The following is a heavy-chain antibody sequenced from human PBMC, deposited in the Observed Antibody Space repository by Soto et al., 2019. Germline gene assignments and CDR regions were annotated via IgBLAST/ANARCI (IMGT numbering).Heavy chain of an antibody. CDR1: GGTFSSYA. V-gene: IGHV1-2*04. J-gene: IGHJ6*02. D-gene: IGHD2-2*02. CDR3: ARDQGPIVPAAIDLVYYGMDV. Sequence: GASVKVSCKASGGTFSSYAISWVRQAPGQGLELMGWINPNSGGTNYAQKFQGWVTMTRDTSISTAYMELSRLRSDDTAVYYCARDQGPIVPAAIDLVYYGMDVWGQGTTVTVSS. CDR2: INPNSGGT.